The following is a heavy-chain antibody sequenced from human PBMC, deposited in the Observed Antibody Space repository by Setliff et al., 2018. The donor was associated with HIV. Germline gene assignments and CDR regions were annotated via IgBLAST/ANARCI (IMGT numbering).Heavy chain of an antibody. CDR3: ARASGDTSKFVNYYYYYMDV. D-gene: IGHD6-19*01. J-gene: IGHJ6*03. Sequence: PSETLSLTCAVYGGSFSGNYWSWIRQPPGKGLEWIGDINHGGSTNYNPSLKSRVTISVDMSKNQISLKLSSVTAADTAVYYCARASGDTSKFVNYYYYYMDVWGKGTTVT. V-gene: IGHV4-34*01. CDR1: GGSFSGNY. CDR2: INHGGST.